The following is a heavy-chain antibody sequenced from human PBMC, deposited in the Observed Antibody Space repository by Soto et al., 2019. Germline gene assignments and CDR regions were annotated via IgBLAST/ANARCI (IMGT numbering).Heavy chain of an antibody. Sequence: QVQLQESGPGLVKPSGTLSLTCAVSGGSISSSNWWSWVRQPPGKGLEWIGEIYHSGSTNYNPSPQGRVTISVDKSKTQFSRKLSSVTAADTAVYYCARVSGSYYYGMDVWGQGTTVTVSS. V-gene: IGHV4-4*02. D-gene: IGHD1-26*01. CDR2: IYHSGST. J-gene: IGHJ6*02. CDR3: ARVSGSYYYGMDV. CDR1: GGSISSSNW.